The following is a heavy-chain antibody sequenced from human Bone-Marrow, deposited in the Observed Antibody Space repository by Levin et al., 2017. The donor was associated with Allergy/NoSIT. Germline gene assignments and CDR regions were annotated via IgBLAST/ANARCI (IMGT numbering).Heavy chain of an antibody. V-gene: IGHV3-23*01. J-gene: IGHJ3*01. CDR3: AKDGVARNGRWDAFDV. CDR1: GFKFSDYA. Sequence: QLGESLKISCAASGFKFSDYAMSWVRQTPEKGLEWVSSVGGDAADTHYAASVKGRFTISRDNSKDTLHLQMDSLRADDTAVYFCAKDGVARNGRWDAFDVWGQGTMVTVSS. CDR2: VGGDAADT. D-gene: IGHD6-19*01.